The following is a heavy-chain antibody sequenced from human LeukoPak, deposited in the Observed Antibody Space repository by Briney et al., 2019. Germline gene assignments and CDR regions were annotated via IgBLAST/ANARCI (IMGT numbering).Heavy chain of an antibody. V-gene: IGHV3-21*06. CDR1: GFTFRSYT. D-gene: IGHD3-3*01. Sequence: AGGSLRLSRVVSGFTFRSYTMNWVRQAPGRGLEWISSISSNSGYIYYIDSVRGRFTISRDNARNSLYLHMNSLRPEGTAVYYCARRTQNDDLWSGSPDWYFDLWGRGTLVTASS. J-gene: IGHJ2*01. CDR2: ISSNSGYI. CDR3: ARRTQNDDLWSGSPDWYFDL.